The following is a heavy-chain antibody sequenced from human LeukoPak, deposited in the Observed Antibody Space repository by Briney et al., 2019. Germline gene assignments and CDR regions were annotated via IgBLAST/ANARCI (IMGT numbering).Heavy chain of an antibody. CDR2: INPSGGST. V-gene: IGHV1-46*01. CDR1: GYTFTSYY. D-gene: IGHD6-6*01. CDR3: ARGPSEHSSSSDTFDI. J-gene: IGHJ3*02. Sequence: ASVKVSCKASGYTFTSYYMHWVRQAPGQGLEWMGIINPSGGSTSYAQKFQGRVTMTRDMSTSTVYMELSSLRSEDTAVYYCARGPSEHSSSSDTFDIWGQGTMVTVSS.